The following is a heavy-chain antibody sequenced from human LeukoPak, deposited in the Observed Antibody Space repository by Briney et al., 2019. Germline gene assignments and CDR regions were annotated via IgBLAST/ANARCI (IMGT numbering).Heavy chain of an antibody. CDR1: GFTLSSYE. Sequence: PGGSLRLSCAASGFTLSSYEMNWVRQAPGKGLEWVSYISSSGSTIYYADFVKGRFTISRDNAKNSLYLQMNSLRAEDTAVYYCAAYSGSYPEYFQYWGQGILVTVSS. V-gene: IGHV3-48*03. CDR2: ISSSGSTI. J-gene: IGHJ1*01. CDR3: AAYSGSYPEYFQY. D-gene: IGHD1-26*01.